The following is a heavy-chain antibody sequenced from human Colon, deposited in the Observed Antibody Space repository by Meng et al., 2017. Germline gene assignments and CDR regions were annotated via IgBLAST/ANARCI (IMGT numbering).Heavy chain of an antibody. CDR1: GYTFSNYE. Sequence: QLQLVQPGAEVKKPGASVRVACETSGYTFSNYEVNWVRQASGHGLEWMGWMNPDSGKTGYAHKFQGRVTLTRDTSTGTAYMELTSLTPDDTAVYYCARGGAPPYYFDYWGQGTLVTVSS. CDR2: MNPDSGKT. V-gene: IGHV1-8*02. CDR3: ARGGAPPYYFDY. J-gene: IGHJ4*02. D-gene: IGHD1-26*01.